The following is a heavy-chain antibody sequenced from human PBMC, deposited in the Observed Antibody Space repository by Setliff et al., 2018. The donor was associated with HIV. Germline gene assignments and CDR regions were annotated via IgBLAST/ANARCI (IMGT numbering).Heavy chain of an antibody. Sequence: PSETLSLTCTVSGGSISSSDYYWSWIRQPPGKGLEWIGYMYYSGSTYYNPSLKSRLTISLDASKNQFSLKLSTVTAADTAVYYCARAGITIFWNAFDMRGQGTMVTVSS. CDR1: GGSISSSDYY. D-gene: IGHD3-9*01. CDR2: MYYSGST. V-gene: IGHV4-30-4*08. J-gene: IGHJ3*02. CDR3: ARAGITIFWNAFDM.